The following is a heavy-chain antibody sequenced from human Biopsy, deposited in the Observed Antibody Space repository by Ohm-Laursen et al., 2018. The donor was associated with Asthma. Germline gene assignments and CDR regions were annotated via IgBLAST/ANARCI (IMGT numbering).Heavy chain of an antibody. CDR3: ARDQGDSKFDY. Sequence: SETLSLTCPFSGGSINSDHWSWIRQPPGKGLEWIGLSSYSGFRKYNPSLKSRVTISVDTSKNQLPLNLTSVIAADTAVYYCARDQGDSKFDYWGQGILVTVSS. CDR2: SSYSGFR. V-gene: IGHV4-59*01. D-gene: IGHD3-16*01. CDR1: GGSINSDH. J-gene: IGHJ4*02.